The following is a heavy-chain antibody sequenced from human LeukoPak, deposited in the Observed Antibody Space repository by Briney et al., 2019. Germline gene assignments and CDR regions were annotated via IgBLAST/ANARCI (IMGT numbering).Heavy chain of an antibody. J-gene: IGHJ4*02. Sequence: SETLSLTCAVYGGSFSGYYWSWIRQPPGKGLEWIGEINHSGSTNYNPSLKGRVTISVDTSKNQFSLKLSSVTAADTAVYYCARYCSSTSCPFDYWGQGTLVTVSS. D-gene: IGHD2-2*01. CDR1: GGSFSGYY. CDR2: INHSGST. V-gene: IGHV4-34*01. CDR3: ARYCSSTSCPFDY.